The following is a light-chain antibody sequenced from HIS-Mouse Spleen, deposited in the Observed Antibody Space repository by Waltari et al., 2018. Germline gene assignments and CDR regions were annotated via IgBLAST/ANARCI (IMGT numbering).Light chain of an antibody. V-gene: IGLV1-47*01. CDR1: RANIGRNY. J-gene: IGLJ3*02. Sequence: QSVLPQPPSASGTPGQGVTTSFSGRRANIGRNYVYWYQQLPETAPKLLIYRNNQRPSGVPDRFSGSKSGTSASLAISGLRSEDEADYYCAAWDDSLSGPVFGGGTKLTVL. CDR2: RNN. CDR3: AAWDDSLSGPV.